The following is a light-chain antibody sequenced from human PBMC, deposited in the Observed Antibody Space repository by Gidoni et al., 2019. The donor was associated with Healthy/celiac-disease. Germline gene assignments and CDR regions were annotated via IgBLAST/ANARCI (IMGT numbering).Light chain of an antibody. CDR3: QQRSNCPPLV. CDR1: QSVSSY. V-gene: IGKV3-11*01. J-gene: IGKJ4*01. CDR2: DAS. Sequence: EIVLTQSPATLSLSPGERAHLSCRASQSVSSYCAWYQQKPGQAPRLHIHDASNWATGIPARFSGSGSGTDFTLTISSLELEDFAVYYCQQRSNCPPLVFGGGTKVEIK.